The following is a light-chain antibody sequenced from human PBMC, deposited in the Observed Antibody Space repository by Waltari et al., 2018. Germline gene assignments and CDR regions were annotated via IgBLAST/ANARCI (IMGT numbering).Light chain of an antibody. CDR2: GAS. Sequence: EVVLTQSPGTLSLSPGERATLYCRASQSVGRELAWYQQTPGRAPRLLIYGASSRATGIPDRFSGVGSGTDFSLTISRLEAEDFAVYYCQKYDRLPATFGQGTKVEIK. CDR3: QKYDRLPAT. CDR1: QSVGRE. V-gene: IGKV3-20*01. J-gene: IGKJ1*01.